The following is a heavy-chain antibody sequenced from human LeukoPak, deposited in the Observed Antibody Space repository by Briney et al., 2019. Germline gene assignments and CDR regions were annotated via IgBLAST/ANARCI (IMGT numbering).Heavy chain of an antibody. CDR1: GFIFNNFG. V-gene: IGHV3-23*01. J-gene: IGHJ5*02. D-gene: IGHD3-22*01. CDR2: ISNDGGGT. CDR3: AKGSSGYLADL. Sequence: GGSLRLSCTASGFIFNNFGLMWVRQAPGKGLEWVSVISNDGGGTTYADFVKGRFTISRDNSKNTLFLQMNSLRAEDTALYYCAKGSSGYLADLWGQGTLVTVSS.